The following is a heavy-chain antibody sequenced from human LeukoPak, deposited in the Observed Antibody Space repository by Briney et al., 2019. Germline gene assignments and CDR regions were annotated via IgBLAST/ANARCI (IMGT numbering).Heavy chain of an antibody. CDR3: AKDLQQLVFFDAFDI. V-gene: IGHV3-23*01. J-gene: IGHJ3*02. Sequence: GGSLRLSCAASRFIFDNYGMTWVRQAPGKGLEWVSAISGSGGSTYYADSVKGRFTISRDNSKNTLYLQMNSLRAEDTAVYYCAKDLQQLVFFDAFDIWGQGTMVTVSS. CDR1: RFIFDNYG. D-gene: IGHD6-13*01. CDR2: ISGSGGST.